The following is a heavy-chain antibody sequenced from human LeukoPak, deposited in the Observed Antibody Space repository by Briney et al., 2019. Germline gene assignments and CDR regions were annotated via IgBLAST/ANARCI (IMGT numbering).Heavy chain of an antibody. CDR2: IYHSGST. V-gene: IGHV4-4*02. CDR1: GGSISSSNW. CDR3: AREGTKLYCSSTSCYGNWFDP. J-gene: IGHJ5*02. D-gene: IGHD2-2*01. Sequence: PSETLSLTCAVSGGSISSSNWWSWVRPPPGKGLEWIGEIYHSGSTNYNPSLKSRVTISVDKSKNQFSLKLSSVTAADTAVYYCAREGTKLYCSSTSCYGNWFDPWGQGTLVTVSS.